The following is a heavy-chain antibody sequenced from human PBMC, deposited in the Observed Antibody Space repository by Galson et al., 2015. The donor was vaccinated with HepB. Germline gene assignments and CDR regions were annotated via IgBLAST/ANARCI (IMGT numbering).Heavy chain of an antibody. CDR2: IKSKTDGGTT. CDR1: GFTFSNAW. J-gene: IGHJ3*02. D-gene: IGHD1-1*01. V-gene: IGHV3-15*01. CDR3: TTDWTPRGDAFDI. Sequence: SLRLSCAASGFTFSNAWMSWVRQAPGKGLEWVGRIKSKTDGGTTDYAAPVKGRFTISRDDSKNTLYLQMNSLKTEDTAVYYCTTDWTPRGDAFDIWGQGTMVTVSS.